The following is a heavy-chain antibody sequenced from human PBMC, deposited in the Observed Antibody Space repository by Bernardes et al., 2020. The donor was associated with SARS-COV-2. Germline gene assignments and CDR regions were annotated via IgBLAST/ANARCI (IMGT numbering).Heavy chain of an antibody. Sequence: SETLSLTCRVSGGSISGFYWTWIRQPPGKGLEWIGSIYQGGNTNYNPSLRGRITISIDTSKNQFSLTVNSVTAADTAVYYCSREQNALVRGVIDSWGQGILVTVSS. V-gene: IGHV4-59*01. J-gene: IGHJ5*01. CDR2: IYQGGNT. CDR1: GGSISGFY. CDR3: SREQNALVRGVIDS. D-gene: IGHD3-10*01.